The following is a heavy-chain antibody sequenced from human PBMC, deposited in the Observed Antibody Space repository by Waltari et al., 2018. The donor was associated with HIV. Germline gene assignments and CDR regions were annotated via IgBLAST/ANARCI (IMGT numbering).Heavy chain of an antibody. CDR3: AREMATVYVDY. D-gene: IGHD4-17*01. CDR2: IISSSSSYI. J-gene: IGHJ4*02. V-gene: IGHV3-21*02. CDR1: RFTFTSYI. Sequence: EVLLVESGGGLVKPGGSLRLSCAASRFTFTSYIMCWVRQAAGKGLEWVSAIISSSSSYIFYADSVKGRFTISRDNTKNSLYLQMDSLRDDDTAVYYCAREMATVYVDYWGQGTLVTVSS.